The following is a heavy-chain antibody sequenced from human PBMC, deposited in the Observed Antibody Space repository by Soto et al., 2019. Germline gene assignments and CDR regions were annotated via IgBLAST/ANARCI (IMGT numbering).Heavy chain of an antibody. CDR1: GGSISSGDYY. J-gene: IGHJ2*01. CDR2: IYYSGTT. Sequence: SETLSLTCAVSGGSISSGDYYWRWFRQPPGKGLEWIGYIYYSGTTYYNPSLKSRVTISVHTSKNQFSLKLSSVTAADTAVYYCARDVNTWYFDLWGRGTLVTVSS. CDR3: ARDVNTWYFDL. V-gene: IGHV4-30-4*02.